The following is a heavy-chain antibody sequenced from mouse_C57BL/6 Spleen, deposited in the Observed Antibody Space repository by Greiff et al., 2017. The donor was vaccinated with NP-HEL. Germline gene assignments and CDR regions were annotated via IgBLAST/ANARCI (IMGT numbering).Heavy chain of an antibody. J-gene: IGHJ4*01. Sequence: VQRVESGPELVKPGASVKISCKASGYAFSSSWMNWVKQRPGKGLEWIGRIYPGDGDTNYNGKFKGKATLTADKSSSTAYMQLSSLTSEDSAVYFCARWVDGNYNYYAMDYWGQGTSVTVSS. V-gene: IGHV1-82*01. D-gene: IGHD2-1*01. CDR2: IYPGDGDT. CDR1: GYAFSSSW. CDR3: ARWVDGNYNYYAMDY.